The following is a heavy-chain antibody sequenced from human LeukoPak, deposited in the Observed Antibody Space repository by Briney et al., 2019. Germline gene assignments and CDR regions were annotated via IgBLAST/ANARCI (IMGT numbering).Heavy chain of an antibody. Sequence: GGSLRLSCAASGXTFSSNEMNWVRQAPGKGLEWVSYISSGGRTIYYADSVKGRFTISRDSAKNSLYLQMNSLRAEDTAVYYCARGGPDSSGYYHSISDWGQGTLVTVSS. V-gene: IGHV3-48*03. CDR2: ISSGGRTI. D-gene: IGHD3-22*01. CDR3: ARGGPDSSGYYHSISD. J-gene: IGHJ4*02. CDR1: GXTFSSNE.